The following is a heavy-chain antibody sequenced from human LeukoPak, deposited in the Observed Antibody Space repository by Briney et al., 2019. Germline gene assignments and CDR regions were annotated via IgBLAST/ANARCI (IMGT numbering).Heavy chain of an antibody. CDR1: GFTFSSYS. CDR3: ARAGELRYMDV. D-gene: IGHD3-16*01. CDR2: IKGTGLTT. V-gene: IGHV3-48*04. J-gene: IGHJ6*03. Sequence: GGSLRLSCAASGFTFSSYSMNWIRQAPGKGLEWVSTIKGTGLTTYYADSVKGRFTISRDNAKNTVFLQMGSLRADDTAMYYCARAGELRYMDVWGKGTAATVSS.